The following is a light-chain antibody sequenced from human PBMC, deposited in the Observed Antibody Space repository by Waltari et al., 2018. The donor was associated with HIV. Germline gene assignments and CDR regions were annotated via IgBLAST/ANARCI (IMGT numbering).Light chain of an antibody. J-gene: IGKJ1*01. CDR3: RLRSNWPPTLT. Sequence: EIVLTQSPATLSLSPGERATLSCRASQSVSTYLAWYQQKPGKALRLLNYDATNRATGIPVGLSGSGSETDFTLTISSLEPEDFADYYCRLRSNWPPTLTFGQGTKVEIK. CDR1: QSVSTY. V-gene: IGKV3-11*01. CDR2: DAT.